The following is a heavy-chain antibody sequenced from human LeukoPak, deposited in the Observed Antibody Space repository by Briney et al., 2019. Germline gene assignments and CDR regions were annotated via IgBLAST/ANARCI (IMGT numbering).Heavy chain of an antibody. D-gene: IGHD3-16*01. V-gene: IGHV1-18*01. J-gene: IGHJ4*02. CDR2: ISAYNGNT. Sequence: ASVKVSCKASGYTFTSYGISWVRQAPGQGLEWMGWISAYNGNTNYAQKLQGRVAMTTDTSTSTAYMELRSLGSDDTAVYYCARLNVGGNYFDYWGQGTLVTVSS. CDR1: GYTFTSYG. CDR3: ARLNVGGNYFDY.